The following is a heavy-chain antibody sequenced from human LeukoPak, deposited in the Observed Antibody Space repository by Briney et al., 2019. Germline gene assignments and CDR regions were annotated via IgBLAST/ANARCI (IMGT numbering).Heavy chain of an antibody. CDR2: INPSGGST. CDR1: GYTFTSYY. Sequence: ASVKVSCKASGYTFTSYYMHWVRQAPGQGLEWMGIINPSGGSTSYAQKFQGRVTMTTDTSTSTAYMELRSLRSDDTAVYYCARDFVAGTTNWFDPWGQGTLVTVSS. CDR3: ARDFVAGTTNWFDP. V-gene: IGHV1-46*01. J-gene: IGHJ5*02. D-gene: IGHD6-19*01.